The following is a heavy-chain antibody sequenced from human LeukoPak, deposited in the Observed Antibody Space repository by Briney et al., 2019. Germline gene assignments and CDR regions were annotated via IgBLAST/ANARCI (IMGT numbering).Heavy chain of an antibody. Sequence: GGSLRLSCAASGFTFSTYRMSCVRQAPGKGLEWVANIKQDGSEKHYVHSVKGRFTISRDNAKNSLYLQMSSLRAEDTAVYYCTRVEETATTAAIIRKYSYYYYYMDVWGKGNTVTVSS. CDR3: TRVEETATTAAIIRKYSYYYYYMDV. J-gene: IGHJ6*03. CDR1: GFTFSTYR. V-gene: IGHV3-7*01. D-gene: IGHD4-11*01. CDR2: IKQDGSEK.